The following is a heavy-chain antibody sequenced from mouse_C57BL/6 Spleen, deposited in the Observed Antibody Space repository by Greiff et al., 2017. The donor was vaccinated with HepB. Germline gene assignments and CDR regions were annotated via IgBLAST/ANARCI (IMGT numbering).Heavy chain of an antibody. CDR2: IYPGSGST. D-gene: IGHD1-1*01. Sequence: QVQLQQPGAELVKPGASVKMSCKASGYTFTSYWITWVKQRPGQGLEWIGDIYPGSGSTNYNEKFKSKATLTVDTSSSTAYMQLSSLTSEVSAVYYWARSEATTVVGGYAMDYWGQGTSVTVSS. CDR3: ARSEATTVVGGYAMDY. J-gene: IGHJ4*01. V-gene: IGHV1-55*01. CDR1: GYTFTSYW.